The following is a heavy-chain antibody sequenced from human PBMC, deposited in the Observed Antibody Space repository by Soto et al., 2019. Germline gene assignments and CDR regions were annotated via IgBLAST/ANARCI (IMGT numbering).Heavy chain of an antibody. J-gene: IGHJ4*02. CDR3: ARGGHVVVVTAALDY. V-gene: IGHV1-46*01. Sequence: QVQLMQSGAEVKKPGASVKVSCKASGDTFTEYYIHWVRQAPGQGLELMGTVNPSGGHTTYAQHFLGRVTRIMDTSASTLYMELTSLTSEDTAVYYCARGGHVVVVTAALDYWGQGTLVTVSS. CDR2: VNPSGGHT. D-gene: IGHD2-21*02. CDR1: GDTFTEYY.